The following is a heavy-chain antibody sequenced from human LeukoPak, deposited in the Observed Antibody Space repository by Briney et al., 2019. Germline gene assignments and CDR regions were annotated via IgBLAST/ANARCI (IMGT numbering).Heavy chain of an antibody. D-gene: IGHD3-10*01. Sequence: PGGSLRLSCAASGFTFSTYSMSWVRQAPGKGLEWVSAIRGGGEDTYYADSVRGRFTISRDNSKDTLSLQMNSLRAEDTAVYYCAILSWDGRGSFYWGQGTLVTVSS. CDR1: GFTFSTYS. V-gene: IGHV3-23*01. J-gene: IGHJ4*02. CDR3: AILSWDGRGSFY. CDR2: IRGGGEDT.